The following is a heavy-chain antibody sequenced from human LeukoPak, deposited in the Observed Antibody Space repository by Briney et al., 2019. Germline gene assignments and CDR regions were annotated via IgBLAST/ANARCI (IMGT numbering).Heavy chain of an antibody. D-gene: IGHD3-22*01. J-gene: IGHJ6*02. V-gene: IGHV4-59*01. CDR2: IYYSGST. Sequence: SETLSLTCAVYGGSFSGYYWSWIRQPPGKGLEWIGYIYYSGSTNYNPSLKSRVTISVDTSKNQFSLKLSSVTAADTAVYYCARGTPYYYDSSGYYLGYYYGMDVWGQGTTVTVSS. CDR1: GGSFSGYY. CDR3: ARGTPYYYDSSGYYLGYYYGMDV.